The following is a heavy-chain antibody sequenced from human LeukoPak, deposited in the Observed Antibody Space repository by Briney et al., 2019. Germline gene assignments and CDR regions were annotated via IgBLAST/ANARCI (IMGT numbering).Heavy chain of an antibody. Sequence: GGSLRLSCAASGFTFSSYGMHWVRQAPGKGLEWVAVISYDGSNKYYADSVKGRFTISRDNSKNTLYLQMNSLRAEDTAVYYCAKASSGQWLAFDYWGQGTLVTVSS. J-gene: IGHJ4*02. CDR1: GFTFSSYG. V-gene: IGHV3-30*18. CDR3: AKASSGQWLAFDY. CDR2: ISYDGSNK. D-gene: IGHD6-19*01.